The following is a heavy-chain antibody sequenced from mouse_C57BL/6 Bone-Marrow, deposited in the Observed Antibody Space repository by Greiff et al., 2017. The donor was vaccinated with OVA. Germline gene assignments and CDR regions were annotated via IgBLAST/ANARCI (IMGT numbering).Heavy chain of an antibody. D-gene: IGHD3-3*01. V-gene: IGHV1-72*01. CDR3: ARLGLGRGFAY. CDR2: IDPNSGGT. Sequence: QVQLKQPGAELVKPGASVKLSCKASGYTFTSYWMHWVKQRPGRGLEWIGRIDPNSGGTKYNEKFKSKATLTVDKPSSTAYMQLSSLTSEDSAVYYCARLGLGRGFAYWGQGTLVTVSA. J-gene: IGHJ3*01. CDR1: GYTFTSYW.